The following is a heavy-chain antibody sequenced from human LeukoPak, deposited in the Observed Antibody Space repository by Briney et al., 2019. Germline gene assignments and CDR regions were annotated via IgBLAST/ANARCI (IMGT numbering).Heavy chain of an antibody. D-gene: IGHD4-23*01. J-gene: IGHJ6*02. CDR3: ARDYYGGNAGYYYYGMDV. V-gene: IGHV3-53*01. CDR1: GFTFSSNY. CDR2: IYSGGST. Sequence: GGSLRLSCAASGFTFSSNYMSWVRQAPGKGLEWVSVIYSGGSTYYADSVKGRFTISRDNSKNTLYLQMNSLRAEDTAVYYCARDYYGGNAGYYYYGMDVWGQGTTVTVSS.